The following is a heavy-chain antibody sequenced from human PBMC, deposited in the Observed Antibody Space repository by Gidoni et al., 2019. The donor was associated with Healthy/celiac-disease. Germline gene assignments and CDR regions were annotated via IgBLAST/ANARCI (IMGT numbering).Heavy chain of an antibody. CDR2: IWYDGSNK. D-gene: IGHD2-15*01. Sequence: QVQLVESGGGVVQPGRSLRLSCAASGFTFSSYGLHWVRQAPGKGLVWVAVIWYDGSNKYYADSVKGRFTISRDNSKNTLYLQMNSLRAEDTAVYYCARDSGYCSGGSCYYHYFDYWGQGTLVTVSS. V-gene: IGHV3-33*01. CDR1: GFTFSSYG. J-gene: IGHJ4*02. CDR3: ARDSGYCSGGSCYYHYFDY.